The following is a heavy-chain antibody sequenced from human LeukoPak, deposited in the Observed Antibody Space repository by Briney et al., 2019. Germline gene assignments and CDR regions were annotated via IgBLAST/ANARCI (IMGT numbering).Heavy chain of an antibody. V-gene: IGHV1-2*02. Sequence: ASVRVSCMASGFTFFTDSYVHWVRQAPGQGLEWMGWINPYSGETHYSQKFQGRVTMTRDTSISALYMELRWLTSDDTATYYCARVIPAPTVWGQGTTVTVSS. CDR1: GFTFFTDSY. CDR3: ARVIPAPTV. J-gene: IGHJ6*02. D-gene: IGHD2-2*02. CDR2: INPYSGET.